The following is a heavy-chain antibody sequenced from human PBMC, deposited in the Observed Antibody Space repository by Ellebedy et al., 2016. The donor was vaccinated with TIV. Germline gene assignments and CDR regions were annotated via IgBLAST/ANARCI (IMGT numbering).Heavy chain of an antibody. CDR3: ARHYMSRYCSSTSCYYMDV. CDR1: GYSFTSYW. Sequence: GESLKISXKGSGYSFTSYWIGWVRQMPGKGLEWMGIIYPGDSDTRYSPSFQGQVTISADKSISTAYLQWSSLKASDTAMYYCARHYMSRYCSSTSCYYMDVWGKGTTVTVSS. J-gene: IGHJ6*03. D-gene: IGHD2-2*01. CDR2: IYPGDSDT. V-gene: IGHV5-51*01.